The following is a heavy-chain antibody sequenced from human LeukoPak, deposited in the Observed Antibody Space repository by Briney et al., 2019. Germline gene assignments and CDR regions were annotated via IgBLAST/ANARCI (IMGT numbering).Heavy chain of an antibody. CDR2: ISSSSSYI. V-gene: IGHV3-21*01. Sequence: GGPLRLSCAASGFTFSSYSMNWVRQAPGKGLEWVSSISSSSSYIYYADSVKGRFTISRDNANNSLHLQMSSLRAEDTAVYYCARDKSGSYDRYMDVWGTGTTVTVSS. CDR3: ARDKSGSYDRYMDV. J-gene: IGHJ6*03. CDR1: GFTFSSYS. D-gene: IGHD1-26*01.